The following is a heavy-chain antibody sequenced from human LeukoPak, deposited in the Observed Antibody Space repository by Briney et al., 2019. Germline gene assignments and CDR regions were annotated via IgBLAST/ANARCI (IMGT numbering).Heavy chain of an antibody. V-gene: IGHV3-23*01. J-gene: IGHJ4*02. D-gene: IGHD3-3*01. CDR3: AKATVETYDFWSGYYPFDY. CDR2: ISGSGGST. CDR1: GFTFSSYA. Sequence: GGSLRLSCAASGFTFSSYAMSWVRQAPGKGLEWVSAISGSGGSTYYADSVKGRFTISRDNSKNTLYLQMNSLRAEDTAVYYCAKATVETYDFWSGYYPFDYWGQGTLVTVSS.